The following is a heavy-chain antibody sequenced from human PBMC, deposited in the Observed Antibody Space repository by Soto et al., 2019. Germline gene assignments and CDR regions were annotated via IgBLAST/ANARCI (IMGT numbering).Heavy chain of an antibody. Sequence: QVQLQESGPGLVKPSETLSLTCRMSGGSISNTSYYWVWIRQPPGKGLDWIGSIYYSGSTYYNPSLKSRVTLSVDKSKNQFSLRLNSVTAADTAAYYCARQPVQDYSLEDYYHYKGLDVWGHGTTVIVSS. D-gene: IGHD2-15*01. V-gene: IGHV4-39*01. J-gene: IGHJ6*02. CDR1: GGSISNTSYY. CDR2: IYYSGST. CDR3: ARQPVQDYSLEDYYHYKGLDV.